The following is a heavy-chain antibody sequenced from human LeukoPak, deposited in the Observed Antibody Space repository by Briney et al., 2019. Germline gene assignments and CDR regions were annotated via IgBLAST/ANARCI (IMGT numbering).Heavy chain of an antibody. CDR1: GGSISSGGYY. D-gene: IGHD6-19*01. CDR2: IYYSGST. J-gene: IGHJ4*02. V-gene: IGHV4-31*03. CDR3: TRDGGVAVTPLDFDF. Sequence: SQTLSLTCTVSGGSISSGGYYWSWIRQHPGKGLEWIGYIYYSGSTYYNPSLKSRVTISVDTSKNQFSLKLSSVTAADTAVYYCTRDGGVAVTPLDFDFWGQGTLVIVSS.